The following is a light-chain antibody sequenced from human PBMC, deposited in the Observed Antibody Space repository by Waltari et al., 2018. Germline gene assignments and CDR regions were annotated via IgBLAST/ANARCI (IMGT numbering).Light chain of an antibody. J-gene: IGKJ4*02. CDR2: NAI. CDR1: QSASNS. Sequence: EIILTQSPATLSLSPGDSATLSCRASQSASNSLPWYQQKPGQAPRLLIYNAITRATGTPARFSGSVSGTDFTLTIGSLEPEDSAVYFCLQRNNWPPTFGGGTTVEIK. CDR3: LQRNNWPPT. V-gene: IGKV3-11*01.